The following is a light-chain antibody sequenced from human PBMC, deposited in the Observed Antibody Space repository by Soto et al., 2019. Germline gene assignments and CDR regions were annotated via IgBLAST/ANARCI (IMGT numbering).Light chain of an antibody. Sequence: QSALTQPPSSSGSPGQSVTISCAGTISDVGGYNYVSWYQQYPGKVPKLMIYEVSERPSGVPDRFSGSKSGNTAFLTVSGLQAEDEADYYCLSYADTAYVFGTGTKVNVL. V-gene: IGLV2-8*01. CDR3: LSYADTAYV. CDR2: EVS. CDR1: ISDVGGYNY. J-gene: IGLJ1*01.